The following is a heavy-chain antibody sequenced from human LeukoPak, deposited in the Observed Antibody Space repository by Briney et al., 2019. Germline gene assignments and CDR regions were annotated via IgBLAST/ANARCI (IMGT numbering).Heavy chain of an antibody. Sequence: GASVKVSCKPSGYTFTGYYMHWVRQAPGQGLEWMGWINPNSGGTNYAQKFQGRVTMTRDTSISTAYMELSRLRSDDTAVYYCARSPGTSSSTSCCSPTDYWGQGTLVTVSS. V-gene: IGHV1-2*02. CDR2: INPNSGGT. CDR1: GYTFTGYY. CDR3: ARSPGTSSSTSCCSPTDY. J-gene: IGHJ4*02. D-gene: IGHD2-2*01.